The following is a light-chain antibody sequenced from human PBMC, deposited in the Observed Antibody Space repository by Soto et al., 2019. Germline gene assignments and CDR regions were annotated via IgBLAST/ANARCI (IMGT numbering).Light chain of an antibody. CDR1: QGGNSH. CDR3: QHLNADPIT. V-gene: IGKV1-9*01. CDR2: EVS. Sequence: DIQLTQFPSSLSASVGDRVTITCRASQGGNSHLAWHQQKPGKAPKLLISEVSTLQSGVPSRFSGSGSGTDFTLTISSLQPEDFATYYCQHLNADPITFGQGTRLEIK. J-gene: IGKJ5*01.